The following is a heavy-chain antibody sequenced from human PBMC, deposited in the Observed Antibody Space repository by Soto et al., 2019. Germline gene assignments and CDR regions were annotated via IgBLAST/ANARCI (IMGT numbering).Heavy chain of an antibody. Sequence: PGGSLRLSCAASGFTFSSYAMHWVRQAPGKGLEWVAVISYDGSNKYYADSVKGRFTISRDNSKNTLYLQMNILRVEDTAVYYCARAVRYYYDSSGYLDYWGQGT. CDR2: ISYDGSNK. J-gene: IGHJ4*02. D-gene: IGHD3-22*01. V-gene: IGHV3-30-3*01. CDR3: ARAVRYYYDSSGYLDY. CDR1: GFTFSSYA.